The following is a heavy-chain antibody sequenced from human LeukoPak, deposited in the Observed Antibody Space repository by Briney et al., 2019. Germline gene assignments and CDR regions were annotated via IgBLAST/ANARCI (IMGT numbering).Heavy chain of an antibody. V-gene: IGHV3-74*01. J-gene: IGHJ3*02. CDR2: INSDGRST. CDR1: GFTFSNYW. D-gene: IGHD4-17*01. Sequence: GGALRLSCAASGFTFSNYWMHWVRPAPGKGLVWVSRINSDGRSTKYADSVKGRFTISRDNAKNTLYLQMNSLRAEDTAVYYCVRDRAVSPFPPDAFDMWGQGTMVTVAS. CDR3: VRDRAVSPFPPDAFDM.